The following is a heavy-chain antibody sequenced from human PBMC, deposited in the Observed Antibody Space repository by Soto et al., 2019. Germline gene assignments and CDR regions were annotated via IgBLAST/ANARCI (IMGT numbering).Heavy chain of an antibody. CDR1: GGSISSSSYY. CDR3: ASIVATIYYYYYYMDV. D-gene: IGHD5-12*01. CDR2: IYYSGST. J-gene: IGHJ6*03. Sequence: SETLSLTCTVSGGSISSSSYYWGWIRQPPGKGLEWIGSIYYSGSTYYNPSLKSRVTISVDTSKNQFSLKLSSVTAADTAVYYCASIVATIYYYYYYMDVWGKGTTVTVSS. V-gene: IGHV4-39*01.